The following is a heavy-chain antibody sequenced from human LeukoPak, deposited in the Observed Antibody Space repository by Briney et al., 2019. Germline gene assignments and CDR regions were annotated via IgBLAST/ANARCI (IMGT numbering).Heavy chain of an antibody. Sequence: PSETLSLTCAVYGGSFSGYYWSWIRQPPGKGLEWIGEINHSGSTNYNPSLKSRVTISVDTSKNQFSLKLGSVTAADTAVYYCARGRTRNYSSSWRYYFDYWGQGTLVTVSS. J-gene: IGHJ4*02. CDR2: INHSGST. D-gene: IGHD6-13*01. V-gene: IGHV4-34*01. CDR3: ARGRTRNYSSSWRYYFDY. CDR1: GGSFSGYY.